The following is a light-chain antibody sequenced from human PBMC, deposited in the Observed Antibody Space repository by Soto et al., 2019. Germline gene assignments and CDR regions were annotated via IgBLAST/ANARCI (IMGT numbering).Light chain of an antibody. Sequence: QSALTQPASVSGSPGQSITISCTGTSSDVGGYNYVSWYQQHPGKAPKLLIYEVTYRPSGVSNRFSGSKSGNTASLTISGLQPEEEADYFCGSYTTSNTLVFGTGTKLPAL. V-gene: IGLV2-14*03. CDR3: GSYTTSNTLV. J-gene: IGLJ1*01. CDR1: SSDVGGYNY. CDR2: EVT.